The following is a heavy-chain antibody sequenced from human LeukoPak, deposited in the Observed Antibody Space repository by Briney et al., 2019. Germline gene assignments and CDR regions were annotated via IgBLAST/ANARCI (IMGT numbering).Heavy chain of an antibody. CDR1: GFTFSSYW. CDR2: TNSDGSST. Sequence: GGSLRLSCAASGFTFSSYWMHWVRQAPGKGLVWVSRTNSDGSSTSYADSVKGRFTISRDNAKNTLYLQMNSLRAEDTAVYYCARGLVTAMGFDYWGQGTLVTVSS. J-gene: IGHJ4*02. CDR3: ARGLVTAMGFDY. D-gene: IGHD2-21*02. V-gene: IGHV3-74*01.